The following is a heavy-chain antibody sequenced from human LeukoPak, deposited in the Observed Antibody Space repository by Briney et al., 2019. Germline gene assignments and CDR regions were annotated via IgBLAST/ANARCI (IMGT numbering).Heavy chain of an antibody. V-gene: IGHV1-69*01. CDR1: GGTFSSYA. D-gene: IGHD3-9*01. J-gene: IGHJ4*02. CDR3: ARGSRPVYNLLTGKRYFDY. Sequence: SVKVSCKASGGTFSSYAISWVRQAPGQGLEWMGGIIPIFGTANYAQKFQGRVTITADESTSTVYMELSSLRSEDTAVYYCARGSRPVYNLLTGKRYFDYWGQGTLLTVSS. CDR2: IIPIFGTA.